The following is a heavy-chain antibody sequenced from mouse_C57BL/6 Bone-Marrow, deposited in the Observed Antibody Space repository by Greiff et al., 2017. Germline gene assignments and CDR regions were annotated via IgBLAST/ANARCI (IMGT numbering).Heavy chain of an antibody. J-gene: IGHJ2*01. V-gene: IGHV7-3*01. CDR2: IRNKANGYKT. D-gene: IGHD2-4*01. CDR3: ARYDDYDRNY. CDR1: GFTFTDYY. Sequence: EVQGVESGGGLVQPGGSLSLSCAASGFTFTDYYMSWVRQPPGKALEWLGFIRNKANGYKTEYSASVKGRFTISRDNSQSIHYLQMNALRAEDSATYYCARYDDYDRNYWGQGTTLTVSS.